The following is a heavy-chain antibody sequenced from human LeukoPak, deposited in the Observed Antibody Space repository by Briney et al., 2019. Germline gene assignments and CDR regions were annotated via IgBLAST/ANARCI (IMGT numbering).Heavy chain of an antibody. D-gene: IGHD2-2*01. J-gene: IGHJ4*02. CDR1: GFTFSNYG. Sequence: GGSLRLSCAASGFTFSNYGMHWVRQAPGKGLEWVAFIRYDGSNKYYADSVKGRFTISRDSSKNTLYLQMNSLRAEDTAVYYCAKDYCSSTNCYPDYWGQGTLVTVSS. CDR2: IRYDGSNK. V-gene: IGHV3-30*02. CDR3: AKDYCSSTNCYPDY.